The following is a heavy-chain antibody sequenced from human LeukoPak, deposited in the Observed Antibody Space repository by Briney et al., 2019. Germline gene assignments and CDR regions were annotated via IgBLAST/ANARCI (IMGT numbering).Heavy chain of an antibody. Sequence: PGGSLRLSCAASGFTFDDYDMSWVRQAPGRGLEWVSGITWNGGNTAYADSVQGRFTISRDNAKNSLYLQMNSLRAEDTAVYYCAREGIERNPLLRYFDWLLSSFDYWGQGTLVTVSS. D-gene: IGHD3-9*01. J-gene: IGHJ4*02. V-gene: IGHV3-20*04. CDR1: GFTFDDYD. CDR2: ITWNGGNT. CDR3: AREGIERNPLLRYFDWLLSSFDY.